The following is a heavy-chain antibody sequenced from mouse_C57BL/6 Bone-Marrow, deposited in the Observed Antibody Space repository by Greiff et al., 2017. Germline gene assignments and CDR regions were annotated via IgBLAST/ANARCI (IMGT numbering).Heavy chain of an antibody. CDR1: GYAFTNYL. V-gene: IGHV1-54*01. D-gene: IGHD1-1*01. CDR2: INPGSGGT. J-gene: IGHJ1*03. Sequence: QVQLQQSGAELVRPGTSVKVSCKASGYAFTNYLIEWVKQRPGQGLEWIGVINPGSGGTNYNEKFQGKATLTADKSSSTAYMQLSSLTSEDSAVYFCARGYRSGSSWYFDVWGTGTTVTVSS. CDR3: ARGYRSGSSWYFDV.